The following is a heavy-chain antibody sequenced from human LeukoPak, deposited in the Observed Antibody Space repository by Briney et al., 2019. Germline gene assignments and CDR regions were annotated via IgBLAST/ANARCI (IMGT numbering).Heavy chain of an antibody. D-gene: IGHD5-18*01. CDR3: ARDLRGGRGYSYGYGL. V-gene: IGHV1-8*03. CDR2: MNPNSGNT. Sequence: GASVKVSCKASGYTFTSYDINWVRQATGQGLEWMGWMNPNSGNTGYAQKFQGRVTITRNTSISTAYMELSSLRSEDTAVYYCARDLRGGRGYSYGYGLWGQGTLVTVSS. J-gene: IGHJ4*02. CDR1: GYTFTSYD.